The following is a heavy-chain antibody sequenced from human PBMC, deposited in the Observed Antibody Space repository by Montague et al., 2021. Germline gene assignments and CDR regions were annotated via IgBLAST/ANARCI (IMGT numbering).Heavy chain of an antibody. J-gene: IGHJ4*02. CDR2: IYWNDDK. Sequence: PALVKPTQTLTLTCNFSGFSLNTRAVGVGWIRQPPGKALEWLALIYWNDDKCSSPSLKSRLTITKDTSKNQVVLTMTNADPVDTATYYCARHNSGWHSDFDYWSQGTLVTVSS. CDR3: ARHNSGWHSDFDY. D-gene: IGHD6-19*01. CDR1: GFSLNTRAVG. V-gene: IGHV2-5*01.